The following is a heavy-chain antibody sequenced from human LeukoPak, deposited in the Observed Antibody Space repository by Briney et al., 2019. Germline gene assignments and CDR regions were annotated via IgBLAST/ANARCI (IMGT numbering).Heavy chain of an antibody. Sequence: GGSLGLSCAASGFTFSSYGMHWVRQAPGKGLEWVAVISYDGSNKYYADSVKGRFTISRDNSKNTLYLQMNSLRAEDTAVYYCAKGDYGSGSPTGGDYYYGMDVWGKGTTVTVSS. CDR1: GFTFSSYG. J-gene: IGHJ6*04. CDR2: ISYDGSNK. CDR3: AKGDYGSGSPTGGDYYYGMDV. V-gene: IGHV3-30*18. D-gene: IGHD3-10*01.